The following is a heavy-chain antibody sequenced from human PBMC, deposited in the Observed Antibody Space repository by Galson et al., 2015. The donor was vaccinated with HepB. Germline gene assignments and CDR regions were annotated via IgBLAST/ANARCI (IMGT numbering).Heavy chain of an antibody. CDR1: GDSVSSNSAA. D-gene: IGHD2-21*02. J-gene: IGHJ6*02. Sequence: CAISGDSVSSNSAAWNWIRQSPSRGLEWLGRTYYRSKWYNDYAVSVKSRITINPDTSKNQFSLQLNSVTPEDTAVYYCARAGPVTDYYYYYGMDVRGQGTTVTVSS. CDR2: TYYRSKWYN. CDR3: ARAGPVTDYYYYYGMDV. V-gene: IGHV6-1*01.